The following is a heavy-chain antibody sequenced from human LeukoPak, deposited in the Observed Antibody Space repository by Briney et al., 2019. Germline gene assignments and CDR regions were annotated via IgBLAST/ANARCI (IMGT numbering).Heavy chain of an antibody. J-gene: IGHJ4*02. Sequence: ASVKVSCKASGGTFSSYAISWVRQAPGQGLEWMGRIIPILGIANYAQKFQGRVTITADKSTSTAYMDLSSLRSEDTAVYYCARSRSQWLVRGRYYCDYWGQGTLVTVSS. CDR3: ARSRSQWLVRGRYYCDY. CDR1: GGTFSSYA. D-gene: IGHD6-19*01. V-gene: IGHV1-69*04. CDR2: IIPILGIA.